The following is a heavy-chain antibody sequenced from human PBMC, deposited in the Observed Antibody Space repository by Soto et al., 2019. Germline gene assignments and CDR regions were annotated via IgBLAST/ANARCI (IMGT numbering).Heavy chain of an antibody. J-gene: IGHJ2*01. CDR2: ISLSGGT. CDR1: GGPMSSGGHY. Sequence: SETLSLTCTVSGGPMSSGGHYWSWIRQHPRKGLEWIGYISLSGGTYYNPSLKSRVTISGDPSKNHFSLNLTSLTAADTAVYYCARSSQSWYFDLWGRGTRVPVSS. D-gene: IGHD4-4*01. CDR3: ARSSQSWYFDL. V-gene: IGHV4-31*03.